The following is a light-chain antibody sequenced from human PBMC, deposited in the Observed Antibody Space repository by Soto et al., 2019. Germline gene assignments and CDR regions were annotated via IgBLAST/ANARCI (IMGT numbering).Light chain of an antibody. V-gene: IGKV1-5*03. J-gene: IGKJ1*01. Sequence: DIKITQCPASRSAYVGDRVTITCPPSQSIGTYLHWYQPKAGKAPKLLIYKASRLESGVPSMFSRSGAGTEFTRTISSLQPDDVATDYCQQYNSCPWTFGQGTKVDIK. CDR1: QSIGTY. CDR2: KAS. CDR3: QQYNSCPWT.